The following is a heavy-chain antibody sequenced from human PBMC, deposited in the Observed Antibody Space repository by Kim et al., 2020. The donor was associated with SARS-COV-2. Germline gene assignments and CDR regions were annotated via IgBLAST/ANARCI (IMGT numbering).Heavy chain of an antibody. CDR1: GYTFTSYG. J-gene: IGHJ4*02. V-gene: IGHV1-18*01. CDR2: ISAYNGNT. Sequence: ASVKVSCKASGYTFTSYGISWVRQAPGQGLEWMGWISAYNGNTNYAQKLQGRVTMTTDTSTSTAYMELRSLRSDDTAVYYCARDVVPVRRYYYDSSGYYFPYYFDYWGQGTLVTVSS. D-gene: IGHD3-22*01. CDR3: ARDVVPVRRYYYDSSGYYFPYYFDY.